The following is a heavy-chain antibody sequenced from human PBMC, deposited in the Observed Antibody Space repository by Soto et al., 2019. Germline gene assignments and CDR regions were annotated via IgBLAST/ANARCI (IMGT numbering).Heavy chain of an antibody. Sequence: GGSLRLSCAASGFTFSSYSMNWVRQAPGKGLEWVSSISSSSSYIYYADSVKCRFTISRDNAKNSLYLQMNSLRAEDTAVYYCARDRARYDYYGSGSYLGYWGQGTLVTVSS. CDR3: ARDRARYDYYGSGSYLGY. V-gene: IGHV3-21*01. CDR1: GFTFSSYS. J-gene: IGHJ4*02. D-gene: IGHD3-10*01. CDR2: ISSSSSYI.